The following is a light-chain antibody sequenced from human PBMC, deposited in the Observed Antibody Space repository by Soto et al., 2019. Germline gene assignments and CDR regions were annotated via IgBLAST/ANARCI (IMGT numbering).Light chain of an antibody. CDR2: GYT. CDR3: QSFDTSLSGWV. V-gene: IGLV1-40*03. J-gene: IGLJ3*02. Sequence: QAVVTQPPSLSGAPGQRVTISCTGSSSNIGAHYDVHWYQQLPGTAPKLLLYGYTYRPSGVPDRFSGSKSGASASLAITGLQAEDEADYYCQSFDTSLSGWVFGGGTKLTVL. CDR1: SSNIGAHYD.